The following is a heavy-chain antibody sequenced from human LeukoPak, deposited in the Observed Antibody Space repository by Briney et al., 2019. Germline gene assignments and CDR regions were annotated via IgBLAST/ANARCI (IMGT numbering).Heavy chain of an antibody. Sequence: GGSLRXSCAXSGFSFSKYTMYWVRQAPGKGLEWVAVISYDGSNKYYADSVKGRFTISRDNSKNTLYLQMNSLRAEDTAVYYCAKEGFDSWGQGTLVTVSS. CDR1: GFSFSKYT. V-gene: IGHV3-30-3*01. CDR2: ISYDGSNK. J-gene: IGHJ4*02. CDR3: AKEGFDS.